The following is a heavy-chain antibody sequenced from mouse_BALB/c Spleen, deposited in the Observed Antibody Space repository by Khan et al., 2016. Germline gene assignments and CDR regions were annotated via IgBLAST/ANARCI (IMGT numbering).Heavy chain of an antibody. CDR2: ISYSGST. Sequence: EVQLQESGPGLVKPSQSLSLTCTVTGYSITSDYAWNWIRQFPGNKLEWMCYISYSGSTSYNPSLKSRISITRDTSKNQFFLQLNSVTTEDTATYYCASRNWDVDYWGQGTTLTVSS. CDR1: GYSITSDYA. CDR3: ASRNWDVDY. D-gene: IGHD4-1*02. V-gene: IGHV3-2*02. J-gene: IGHJ2*01.